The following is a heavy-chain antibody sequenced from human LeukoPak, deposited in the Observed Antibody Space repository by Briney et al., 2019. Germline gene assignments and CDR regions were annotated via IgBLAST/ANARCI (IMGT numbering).Heavy chain of an antibody. J-gene: IGHJ4*02. CDR1: GFTFSNYG. CDR3: AKGPLPRITGTAPFDY. D-gene: IGHD1-7*01. Sequence: AGGSLRLSCAASGFTFSNYGMSWVRQAPGKGLEWVSAISGSGGTTYYADSVKGRFTISRDNSKNTLYLQMNSLRAEDTAVYYCAKGPLPRITGTAPFDYWGQGTLVTVSS. CDR2: ISGSGGTT. V-gene: IGHV3-23*01.